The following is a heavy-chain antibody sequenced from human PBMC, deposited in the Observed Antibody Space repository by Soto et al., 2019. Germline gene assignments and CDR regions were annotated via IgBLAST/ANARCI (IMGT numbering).Heavy chain of an antibody. CDR2: ISGSGGST. Sequence: GGSLRLSCAASGFTFSSYAMSWVRQAPGKGLEWVSAISGSGGSTYYADSVKGRFTISRDNSKNTLYLQMNSLRAEDTAVYYCAKDVDIVVVPADPNDAFDIWGQGTMVTVSS. V-gene: IGHV3-23*01. J-gene: IGHJ3*02. CDR3: AKDVDIVVVPADPNDAFDI. D-gene: IGHD2-2*01. CDR1: GFTFSSYA.